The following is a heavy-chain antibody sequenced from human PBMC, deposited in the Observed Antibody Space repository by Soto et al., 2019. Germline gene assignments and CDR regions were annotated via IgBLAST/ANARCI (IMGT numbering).Heavy chain of an antibody. CDR3: ARDTSGWYDMGY. CDR1: GFTFSRYA. J-gene: IGHJ4*02. Sequence: QVQLVESGGGVVQPGTSLRLSCAASGFTFSRYAMHWVLQAPGKGLEWVAVISYEGGNQYYADSVTGRFTISRDNYRNTLYLHMNSLRLEDTAMYYCARDTSGWYDMGYWGQGTLVTVSS. V-gene: IGHV3-30-3*01. D-gene: IGHD6-19*01. CDR2: ISYEGGNQ.